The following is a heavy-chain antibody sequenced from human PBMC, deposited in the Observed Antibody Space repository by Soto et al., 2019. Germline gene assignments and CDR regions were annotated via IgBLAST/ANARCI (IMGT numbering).Heavy chain of an antibody. CDR1: GFTFGSFG. D-gene: IGHD6-6*01. J-gene: IGHJ4*02. CDR3: AKEKAARRPFDY. Sequence: PVGSLRLSCAASGFTFGSFGMAWVRQAPGKGLEFLSAISGGGEDTYYADSVKGRFTISRDNSKTTLFLQMNSLSAEDTALHYCAKEKAARRPFDYWGQGILVTVSS. V-gene: IGHV3-23*01. CDR2: ISGGGEDT.